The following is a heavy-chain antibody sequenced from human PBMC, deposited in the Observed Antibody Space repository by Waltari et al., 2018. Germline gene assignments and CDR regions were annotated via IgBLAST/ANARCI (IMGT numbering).Heavy chain of an antibody. J-gene: IGHJ4*02. V-gene: IGHV3-30*02. CDR3: AKASDRRGFDY. D-gene: IGHD3-10*01. CDR1: GFTFSNFG. CDR2: IQYSGKNK. Sequence: QVQLVESGGGVVQSGGSLKLSCTASGFTFSNFGMHWVRQAPGKGLEWVAFIQYSGKNKYYLDSVKGRFTISRDNSQNTLYLQMDSLRPEDAAMYYCAKASDRRGFDYWGQGTLVTVSS.